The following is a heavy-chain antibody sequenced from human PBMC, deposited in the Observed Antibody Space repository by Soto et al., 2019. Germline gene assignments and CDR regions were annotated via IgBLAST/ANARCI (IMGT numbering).Heavy chain of an antibody. CDR1: GGTFSSYA. CDR2: IIPIFGTA. CDR3: ARESFSSGWPNPRVAYFDY. V-gene: IGHV1-69*13. D-gene: IGHD6-19*01. Sequence: GASVKVSCKASGGTFSSYAISWVRQAPGQGLEWMGGIIPIFGTANYAQKFQGRVTITADESTSTAYMELSSLRSEDTAVYYCARESFSSGWPNPRVAYFDYWGQGTLVTVSS. J-gene: IGHJ4*02.